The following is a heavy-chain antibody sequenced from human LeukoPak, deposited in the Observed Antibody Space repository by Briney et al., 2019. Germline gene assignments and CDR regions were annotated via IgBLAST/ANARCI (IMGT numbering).Heavy chain of an antibody. Sequence: SETLSLTCAVYGGPFSGYYWSWIRQPPGKALEWIGEINHSGSTNYNPSLKSRVTISVDTSKNQFSLKLSSVTAADTAVYYCARGVRWGSSWYFDLWGRGTLVTVSS. V-gene: IGHV4-34*01. D-gene: IGHD7-27*01. CDR2: INHSGST. J-gene: IGHJ2*01. CDR1: GGPFSGYY. CDR3: ARGVRWGSSWYFDL.